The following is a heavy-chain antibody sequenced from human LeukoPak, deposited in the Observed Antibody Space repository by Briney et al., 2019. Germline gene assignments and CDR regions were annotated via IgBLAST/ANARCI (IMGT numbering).Heavy chain of an antibody. CDR3: ATKSGSRPNDAFAI. CDR1: GFTFSSYA. CDR2: ISGSGGST. V-gene: IGHV3-23*01. D-gene: IGHD1-26*01. Sequence: GGSLRLSCAASGFTFSSYAMSWVRQAPGKGLEWVSAISGSGGSTYYADSVKGRFTISRDNAKNSLYLQMNSLRAEDTAVYYCATKSGSRPNDAFAIWGQGTMLTVSS. J-gene: IGHJ3*02.